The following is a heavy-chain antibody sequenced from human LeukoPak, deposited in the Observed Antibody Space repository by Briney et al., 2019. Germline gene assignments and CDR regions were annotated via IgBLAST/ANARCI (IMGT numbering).Heavy chain of an antibody. D-gene: IGHD2-2*02. Sequence: GGSLRLSCTASGFPFRDHAMSWVRQAPGKGLEYVASIKKDGSEKKYVDSVKGRFTISRDNAKDSLYLQMNSLRDDDTAVYYCVLYLSLGYWGQGALVTVSS. CDR3: VLYLSLGY. CDR2: IKKDGSEK. CDR1: GFPFRDHA. J-gene: IGHJ4*02. V-gene: IGHV3-7*01.